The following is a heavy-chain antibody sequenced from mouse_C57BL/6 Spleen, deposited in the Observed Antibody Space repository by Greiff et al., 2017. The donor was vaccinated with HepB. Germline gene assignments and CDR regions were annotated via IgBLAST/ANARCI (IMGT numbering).Heavy chain of an antibody. CDR3: ARIGGTRIVFDY. CDR1: GYTFTSYW. J-gene: IGHJ2*01. D-gene: IGHD2-12*01. Sequence: QVQLQQPGAELVKPGASVKMSCKASGYTFTSYWITWVKQRPGQGLEWIGDIYPGSGSTNYNEKFKSKATLTVDTSSSTAYMQLSSLTSEDSAVYYCARIGGTRIVFDYWGQGTTLTVSS. V-gene: IGHV1-55*01. CDR2: IYPGSGST.